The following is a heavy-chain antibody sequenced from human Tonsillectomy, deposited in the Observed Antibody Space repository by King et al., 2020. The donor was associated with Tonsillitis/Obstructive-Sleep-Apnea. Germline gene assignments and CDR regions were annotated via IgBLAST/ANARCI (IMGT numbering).Heavy chain of an antibody. D-gene: IGHD3-3*01. Sequence: VQLQQWGAGLLKPSETLSLTCAVYGGSFSGYYWSWIRQPPGKGLEWIVEINHSGSTNYNPSLKSRVTISVDTSKNQFSLKLSSLTAADTAVYYCASSPPIFGVAQGLDAFDIWGQGTMVTVSS. CDR1: GGSFSGYY. CDR2: INHSGST. J-gene: IGHJ3*02. V-gene: IGHV4-34*01. CDR3: ASSPPIFGVAQGLDAFDI.